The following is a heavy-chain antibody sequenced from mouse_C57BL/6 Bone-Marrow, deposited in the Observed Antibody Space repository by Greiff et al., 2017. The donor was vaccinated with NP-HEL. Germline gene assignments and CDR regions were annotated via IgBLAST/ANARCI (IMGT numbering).Heavy chain of an antibody. D-gene: IGHD1-1*01. Sequence: VQLQQSGAELVRPGASVKLSCTASGFNITDDYMHWVKQRPEQGLEWIGWIDPENGDTEYASKFQGKATITADTSSNTAYLQLSSLTSEDTAVYYCTTNYYGSSYAMDYWGQGTSVTVSS. J-gene: IGHJ4*01. CDR1: GFNITDDY. CDR3: TTNYYGSSYAMDY. V-gene: IGHV14-4*01. CDR2: IDPENGDT.